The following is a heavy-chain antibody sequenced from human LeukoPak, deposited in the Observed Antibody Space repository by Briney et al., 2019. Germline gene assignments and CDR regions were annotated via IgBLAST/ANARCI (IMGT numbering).Heavy chain of an antibody. J-gene: IGHJ5*02. V-gene: IGHV3-23*01. CDR2: ISGSGGST. Sequence: PGGSLRLSCAASGFTFSSYGMSWVRQAPGKGLEWVSAISGSGGSTYYADSVKGRFTISRDNSKNTLYLQMNSLRAEDTAVYYCARCNKDMVRGVKSGHWFDPWGQGTLVTVSS. CDR3: ARCNKDMVRGVKSGHWFDP. CDR1: GFTFSSYG. D-gene: IGHD3-10*01.